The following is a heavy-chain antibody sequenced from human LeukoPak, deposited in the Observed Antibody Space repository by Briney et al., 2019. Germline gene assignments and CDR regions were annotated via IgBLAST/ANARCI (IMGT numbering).Heavy chain of an antibody. CDR1: GFTFSSYG. CDR3: ARRGSWHFDY. Sequence: GGSLRLSCAASGFTFSSYGMHWARQAPGKGLEWVAVIWYGGSNKYYTDCVKGRFTISRYNSKNTLYLQMNSLRAEDTAVYYCARRGSWHFDYWGQGTLVTVSS. CDR2: IWYGGSNK. J-gene: IGHJ4*02. V-gene: IGHV3-33*01. D-gene: IGHD1-26*01.